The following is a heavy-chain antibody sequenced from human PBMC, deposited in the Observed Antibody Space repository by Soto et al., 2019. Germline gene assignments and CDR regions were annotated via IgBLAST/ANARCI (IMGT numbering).Heavy chain of an antibody. J-gene: IGHJ4*02. CDR3: ARNLRDGNYDSSGYYIDY. V-gene: IGHV4-34*01. CDR1: GGSFSGYY. CDR2: INHSGST. Sequence: QVQLQQWGAGLLKPSETLSLTCAVYGGSFSGYYWSWIRQPPGKGLEWIGEINHSGSTNYNPSLKSRVTISVDTSKNQFSLKLSSVTAADTAVYYCARNLRDGNYDSSGYYIDYWGQGTLVTVSS. D-gene: IGHD3-22*01.